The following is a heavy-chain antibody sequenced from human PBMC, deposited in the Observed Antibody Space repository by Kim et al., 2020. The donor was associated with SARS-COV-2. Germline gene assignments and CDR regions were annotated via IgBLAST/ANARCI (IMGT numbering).Heavy chain of an antibody. CDR3: ARAPQSFDGYNFGYYFDY. D-gene: IGHD5-12*01. J-gene: IGHJ4*02. V-gene: IGHV1-18*01. Sequence: ASVKVSCKASGYTFTSYGISWVRQAPGQGLEWMGWISAYNGNTNYAQKLQGRVTMTTDTSTSTAYMELRSLRSDDTAVYYCARAPQSFDGYNFGYYFDYWGQGTLVTVSS. CDR2: ISAYNGNT. CDR1: GYTFTSYG.